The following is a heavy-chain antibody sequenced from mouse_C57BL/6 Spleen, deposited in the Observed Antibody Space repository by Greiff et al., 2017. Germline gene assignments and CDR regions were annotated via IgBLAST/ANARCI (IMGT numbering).Heavy chain of an antibody. CDR1: GFSLTSYG. CDR3: AKTGDGNHEGYAMDY. Sequence: VQLVESGPGLVQPSQSLSITCTVSGFSLTSYGVHWVRQSPGKGLEWLGVIWSGGSTDYNAAFMSRLSITKDNSKSQVFFKMNSLQADDTAIYYCAKTGDGNHEGYAMDYWGQGTSVTVSS. J-gene: IGHJ4*01. CDR2: IWSGGST. D-gene: IGHD2-1*01. V-gene: IGHV2-5*01.